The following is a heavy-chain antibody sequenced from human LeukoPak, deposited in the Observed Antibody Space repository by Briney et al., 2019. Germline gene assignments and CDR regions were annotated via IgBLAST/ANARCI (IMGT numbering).Heavy chain of an antibody. V-gene: IGHV4-34*01. D-gene: IGHD4-23*01. CDR3: ARLYGGLDY. Sequence: PSETLSLTCAVYGGSFSGYYWSWIRLPPGKGLEWIGEINHSGSTNYNPSLKSRVSISVDTSKNQFSLKLSSVTAADTAVYYCARLYGGLDYWGQGTLVTVSS. J-gene: IGHJ4*02. CDR2: INHSGST. CDR1: GGSFSGYY.